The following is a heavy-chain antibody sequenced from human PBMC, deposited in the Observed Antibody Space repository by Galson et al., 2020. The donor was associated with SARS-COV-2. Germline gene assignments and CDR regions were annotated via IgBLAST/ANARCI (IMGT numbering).Heavy chain of an antibody. CDR2: ISYDGSNK. D-gene: IGHD5-18*01. J-gene: IGHJ4*02. CDR1: GFTFRSYA. V-gene: IGHV3-30*04. CDR3: ARETVTMGYYFDY. Sequence: GESLKISCAASGFTFRSYAMHWVRQAPGKGLESVAVISYDGSNKYYADSVKGRFTISRDNSKNTLYLQMNSLRAEDTAVYYCARETVTMGYYFDYWGQGTLVTVSS.